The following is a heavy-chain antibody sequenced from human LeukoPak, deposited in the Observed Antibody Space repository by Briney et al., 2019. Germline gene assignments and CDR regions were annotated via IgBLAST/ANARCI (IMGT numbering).Heavy chain of an antibody. D-gene: IGHD3-10*01. Sequence: GGSLRLSCAASGLTFSRYGMHWVRQAPGKGLVWAAVVWYDGSNKYYADSVKGRFSISRDNSKNTPYLQMNSLRAEDTAVYYCARSYYYGSGSYFPFDIWGQGTMVTVSS. V-gene: IGHV3-33*01. CDR1: GLTFSRYG. J-gene: IGHJ3*02. CDR3: ARSYYYGSGSYFPFDI. CDR2: VWYDGSNK.